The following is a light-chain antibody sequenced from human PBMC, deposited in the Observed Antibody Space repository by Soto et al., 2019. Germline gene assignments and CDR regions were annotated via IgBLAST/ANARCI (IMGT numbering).Light chain of an antibody. CDR3: CSYGGRSTYV. V-gene: IGLV2-23*02. CDR1: SSDVGSYNL. J-gene: IGLJ1*01. CDR2: EVS. Sequence: QSALTQPASVSGSPGQTITIPCTGTSSDVGSYNLVSWYQQHPGKAPKLMIYEVSKRPSGVSNRVSGSKSANTASLTISGLQADDEADYYCCSYGGRSTYVFGTGTKLTVL.